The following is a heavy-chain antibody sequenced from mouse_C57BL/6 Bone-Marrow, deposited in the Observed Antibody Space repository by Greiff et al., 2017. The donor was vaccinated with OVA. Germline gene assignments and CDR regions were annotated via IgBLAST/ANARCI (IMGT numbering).Heavy chain of an antibody. D-gene: IGHD4-1*01. CDR2: INPSSGYT. J-gene: IGHJ2*01. CDR3: ARNWCFDY. Sequence: QVQLQQSGAELARPGASVKMSCKASGYTFTSYTIHWVKQRPGQGLEWIGYINPSSGYTKYNQKFKDKATLTADKSSSTAYMQLSSLTSEDSAVYYCARNWCFDYWGQGTTLTVSS. CDR1: GYTFTSYT. V-gene: IGHV1-4*01.